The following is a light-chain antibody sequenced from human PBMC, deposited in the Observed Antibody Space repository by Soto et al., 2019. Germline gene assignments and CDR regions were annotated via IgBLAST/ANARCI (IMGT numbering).Light chain of an antibody. V-gene: IGLV1-40*01. CDR2: DNT. CDR1: CSNIGAGYD. Sequence: QSVLTQPPSVSGAPGQRVTISCTGSCSNIGAGYDVHWYQQLPGTAPKLLISDNTNRPSGVPDRCSGSKSGTSASLAITGLQAADEADYYCQSYDSRLSGWVFGGGTKLTVL. J-gene: IGLJ3*02. CDR3: QSYDSRLSGWV.